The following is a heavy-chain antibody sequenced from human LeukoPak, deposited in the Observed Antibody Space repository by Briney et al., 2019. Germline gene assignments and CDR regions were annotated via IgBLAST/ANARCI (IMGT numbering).Heavy chain of an antibody. CDR1: GGTFSSYA. CDR2: ISPIFGTA. D-gene: IGHD3-22*01. Sequence: ASVKVSCKASGGTFSSYAMSWVRQAPGQGLEWMGWISPIFGTAHYAEKFKGRVTITTDKSTSSAYLEMSSLRSEDTAVYYCARGSDSYSSGYWDWGQGTLVTVSS. V-gene: IGHV1-69*05. CDR3: ARGSDSYSSGYWD. J-gene: IGHJ4*02.